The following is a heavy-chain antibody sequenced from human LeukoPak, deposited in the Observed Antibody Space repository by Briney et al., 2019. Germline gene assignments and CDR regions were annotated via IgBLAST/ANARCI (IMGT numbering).Heavy chain of an antibody. J-gene: IGHJ4*02. CDR3: AKETKSYYGSGSYPEY. V-gene: IGHV3-23*01. CDR1: GFTFNTYA. D-gene: IGHD3-10*01. CDR2: ISASGGGT. Sequence: GGSLRLSCTASGFTFNTYAMSWARQGPGKGLQWVSAISASGGGTYYADPVKGRFTISRDNSKNTLYLQMNNLRAEDTAMYYCAKETKSYYGSGSYPEYWGQGILVAVSS.